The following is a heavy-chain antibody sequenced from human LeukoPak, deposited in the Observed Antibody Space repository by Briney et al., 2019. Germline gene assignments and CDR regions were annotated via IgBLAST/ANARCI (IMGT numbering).Heavy chain of an antibody. Sequence: GGSLRLSCAASGFTFSSYSMNWVRQAPGKGLEWVSYISSSSSTIYYADSVKGRFTISRDNAKNSLYLQMNSLRAEDTAVYYCASYTAVTTSYYYYYYYMDVWGKGTTVTVSS. CDR1: GFTFSSYS. CDR2: ISSSSSTI. J-gene: IGHJ6*03. V-gene: IGHV3-48*01. CDR3: ASYTAVTTSYYYYYYYMDV. D-gene: IGHD4-11*01.